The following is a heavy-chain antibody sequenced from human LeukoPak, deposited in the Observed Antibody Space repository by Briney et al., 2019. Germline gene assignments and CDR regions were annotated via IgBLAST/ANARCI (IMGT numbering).Heavy chain of an antibody. Sequence: ASVKVSCKTSEYTFTGYYMHWVRQAPGQGLEWMGWINPNSGDTNYAQKLQGRVTMTTDTSTSTAYMELRSLRSDDTAVYYCARDTYYDSSGYYPFDPWGQGTLVTVSS. J-gene: IGHJ5*02. CDR1: EYTFTGYY. CDR2: INPNSGDT. CDR3: ARDTYYDSSGYYPFDP. V-gene: IGHV1-2*02. D-gene: IGHD3-22*01.